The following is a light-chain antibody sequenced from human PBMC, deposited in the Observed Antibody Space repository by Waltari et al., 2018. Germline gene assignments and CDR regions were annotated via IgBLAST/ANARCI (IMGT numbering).Light chain of an antibody. J-gene: IGLJ1*01. Sequence: QSVLTQPPSASGTPGQRVTISCSGSSSNIGSNTVSWYQQLPDPAPKLLIYINNKRPSGFPHRCSGPKSVTSASLAISGLQSEDEADYYCAAWDDSRGYVFGTGTKVTVL. CDR3: AAWDDSRGYV. V-gene: IGLV1-44*01. CDR2: INN. CDR1: SSNIGSNT.